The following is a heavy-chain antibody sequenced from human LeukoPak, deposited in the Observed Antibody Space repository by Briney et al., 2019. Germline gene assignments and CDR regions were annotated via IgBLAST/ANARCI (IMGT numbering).Heavy chain of an antibody. Sequence: GGSLRLSCAASGFTVSSNYMSWVRQAPGKGLEWVSVIYSGGSTYYADSVKGRFTISRDNSKNTLYLQMDSLRAEDTAVYYCATNSGYDYFPRLYGMDVWGQGTTVTVSS. CDR2: IYSGGST. CDR1: GFTVSSNY. CDR3: ATNSGYDYFPRLYGMDV. D-gene: IGHD5-12*01. J-gene: IGHJ6*02. V-gene: IGHV3-53*01.